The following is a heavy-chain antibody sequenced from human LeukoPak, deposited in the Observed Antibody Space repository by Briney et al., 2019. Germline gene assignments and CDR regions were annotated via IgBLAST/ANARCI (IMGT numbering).Heavy chain of an antibody. Sequence: GASVKVSCKASGYTFTGYYMHWVRQAPGQGLEWMGWINPNSGGTNYAQKFQGRVTMTRDTSISTAYMELSRLRSDDTAVYYCARMEEQWLDSHYYGMDVWGQGTTVTVSS. CDR3: ARMEEQWLDSHYYGMDV. D-gene: IGHD6-19*01. CDR1: GYTFTGYY. J-gene: IGHJ6*02. V-gene: IGHV1-2*02. CDR2: INPNSGGT.